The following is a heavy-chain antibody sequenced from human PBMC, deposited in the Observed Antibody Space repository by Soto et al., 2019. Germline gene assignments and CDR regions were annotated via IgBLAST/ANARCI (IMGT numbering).Heavy chain of an antibody. D-gene: IGHD3-3*01. V-gene: IGHV4-31*03. J-gene: IGHJ5*02. Sequence: PSETLSLTCTASGDSISSGGYYWSWIRQRPGEGLEWIGYIYYGGSTYYNPSLKSRATISVDTSKNQFSLKLNSVTAADTAVYYCTRDPNPIFDTWGQGTLVTVSS. CDR1: GDSISSGGYY. CDR2: IYYGGST. CDR3: TRDPNPIFDT.